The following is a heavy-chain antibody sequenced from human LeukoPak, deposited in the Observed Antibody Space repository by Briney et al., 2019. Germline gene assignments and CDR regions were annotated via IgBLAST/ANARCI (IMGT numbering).Heavy chain of an antibody. D-gene: IGHD3-9*01. J-gene: IGHJ4*02. CDR3: ARGASTARYFDWIEPIHFDY. CDR2: IYSGGST. CDR1: GFTVSSNY. Sequence: GGSLRLSCAASGFTVSSNYMSWVRQAPGKGLEWVSVIYSGGSTYYADSVKGRFTISRHNSKNTLYLQMNSLRAEDTAVYYCARGASTARYFDWIEPIHFDYWGQGTLVTVSS. V-gene: IGHV3-53*04.